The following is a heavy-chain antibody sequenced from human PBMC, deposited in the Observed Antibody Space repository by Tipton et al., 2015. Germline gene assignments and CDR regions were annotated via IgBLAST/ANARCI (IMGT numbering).Heavy chain of an antibody. V-gene: IGHV3-21*01. CDR1: GFTFSSYN. Sequence: GSLRLSCTTSGFTFSSYNINWVRQAPGKGLEWVSYIGADGVRIHYADSLKGRFTISRDNVKNSLYLQMNSLRAEDTAVYFCARGDWGTSGQAYWGQGTLVTVSS. D-gene: IGHD2-8*01. CDR2: IGADGVRI. J-gene: IGHJ4*02. CDR3: ARGDWGTSGQAY.